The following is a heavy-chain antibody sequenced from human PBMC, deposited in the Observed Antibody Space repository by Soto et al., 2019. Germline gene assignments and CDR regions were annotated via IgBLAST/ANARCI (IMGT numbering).Heavy chain of an antibody. V-gene: IGHV4-61*01. CDR3: SYGSSFGY. Sequence: PSETLSLTCTVSGASLRSGSYDWSWIRQPPGKGLEWIGYISHSGRTNYDPSLKSRLTMSVDTSQNQFSLQLNSVTAADTAVYYCSYGSSFGYWGQGTLVTVSS. CDR1: GASLRSGSYD. CDR2: ISHSGRT. J-gene: IGHJ4*02. D-gene: IGHD3-10*01.